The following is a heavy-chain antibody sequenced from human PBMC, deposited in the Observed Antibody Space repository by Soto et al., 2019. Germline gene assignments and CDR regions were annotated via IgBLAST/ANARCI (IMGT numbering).Heavy chain of an antibody. CDR3: AHTTRLATVASGVHYYYMDV. Sequence: SGPTLVNPTQTLALTCTFSGFSLSTTGVAVGWIRQPPGKALEWLALFYWDDDKRYSPSLKSRLTIMKDTSKKQVVLIMTNMDAVDTATYHFAHTTRLATVASGVHYYYMDVWGKGTKVTVSS. V-gene: IGHV2-5*02. CDR1: GFSLSTTGVA. D-gene: IGHD4-17*01. J-gene: IGHJ6*03. CDR2: FYWDDDK.